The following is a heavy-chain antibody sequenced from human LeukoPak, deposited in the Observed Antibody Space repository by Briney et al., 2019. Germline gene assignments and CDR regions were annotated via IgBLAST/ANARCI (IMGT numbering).Heavy chain of an antibody. Sequence: PPGGSLRLSCAASGFTFSSYGMHWVRQAPGKGLEWVALITYDGYYKYYADSVKGRFTISRDNSKNMYLQMNSLRAEDTAVYYCAKDLISMVRGSPMDVWGQGTTVTVSS. V-gene: IGHV3-30*18. D-gene: IGHD3-10*01. J-gene: IGHJ6*02. CDR3: AKDLISMVRGSPMDV. CDR1: GFTFSSYG. CDR2: ITYDGYYK.